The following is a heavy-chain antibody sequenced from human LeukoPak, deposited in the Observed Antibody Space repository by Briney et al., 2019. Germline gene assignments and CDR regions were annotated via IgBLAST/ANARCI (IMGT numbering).Heavy chain of an antibody. V-gene: IGHV3-48*03. Sequence: GGSLRLSCAASGFTFSSYEMNWVRQAPGKGLGWVSYISSSGSTIYYADSVEGRVTISRDNAKNSLYLQMNSLRAEDTAVYYCARGSIAAAGYSYYYYYGMDVWGKGTTVTVSS. CDR2: ISSSGSTI. CDR3: ARGSIAAAGYSYYYYYGMDV. J-gene: IGHJ6*04. D-gene: IGHD6-13*01. CDR1: GFTFSSYE.